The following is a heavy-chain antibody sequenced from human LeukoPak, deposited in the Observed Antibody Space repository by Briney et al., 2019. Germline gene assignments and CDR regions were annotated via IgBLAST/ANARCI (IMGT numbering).Heavy chain of an antibody. Sequence: GASVKVSCKASRYTFTGYYMHWVRQAPGQGLEWMGWINPNSGGTNYAQKFQGRVTMTRDTSISTVYMELSRLRSDDTAVYYCARSLIVVVVAATHSDYWGQGTLVTVSS. CDR2: INPNSGGT. V-gene: IGHV1-2*02. D-gene: IGHD2-15*01. J-gene: IGHJ4*02. CDR1: RYTFTGYY. CDR3: ARSLIVVVVAATHSDY.